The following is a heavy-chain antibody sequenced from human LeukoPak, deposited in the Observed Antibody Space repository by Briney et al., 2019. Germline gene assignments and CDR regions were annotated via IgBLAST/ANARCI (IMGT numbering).Heavy chain of an antibody. CDR1: GDSVSSNSAA. V-gene: IGHV6-1*01. CDR3: AREVDSHGTLFYYGMDV. CDR2: TYYRSRWYY. D-gene: IGHD6-13*01. Sequence: SQTLSLTCAISGDSVSSNSAAWNWIRQSPSRGLEWLGRTYYRSRWYYDYAESVKRRITINPDKSKNQFSLQLRSVSPEDTAVYYCAREVDSHGTLFYYGMDVWGQGTTVTVSS. J-gene: IGHJ6*02.